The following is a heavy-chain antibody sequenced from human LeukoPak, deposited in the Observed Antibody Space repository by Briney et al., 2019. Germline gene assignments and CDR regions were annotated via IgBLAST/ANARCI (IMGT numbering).Heavy chain of an antibody. Sequence: PGGSLRLSCVASGFTLSSHWVHWVCQVPGKGLVWVSRINGDGSSTNYADSVKGRFTISRDNAKNTLYLQMNSLTIEDTAVYYCASPETGGFFDYWGQGTLVTVAS. CDR2: INGDGSST. V-gene: IGHV3-74*01. D-gene: IGHD7-27*01. J-gene: IGHJ4*02. CDR3: ASPETGGFFDY. CDR1: GFTLSSHW.